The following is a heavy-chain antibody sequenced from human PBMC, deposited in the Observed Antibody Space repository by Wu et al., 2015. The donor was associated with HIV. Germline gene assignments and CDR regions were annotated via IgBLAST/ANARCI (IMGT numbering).Heavy chain of an antibody. J-gene: IGHJ5*02. D-gene: IGHD3-10*01. CDR3: ARGILLWFGESWFDP. CDR1: GYTFTGYY. V-gene: IGHV1-8*02. Sequence: QVQLVQSGAEVKKPGASVKVSCKASGYTFTGYYMHWVRQAPGQGLEWMGWMNPNSGNTGYAQKFQGRVTMTRNTSISTAYMELSSLRSEDTAVYYCARGILLWFGESWFDPWGQGTLVTVSS. CDR2: MNPNSGNT.